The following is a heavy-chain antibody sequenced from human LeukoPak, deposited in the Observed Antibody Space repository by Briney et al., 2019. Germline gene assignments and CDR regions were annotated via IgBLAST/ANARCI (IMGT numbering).Heavy chain of an antibody. V-gene: IGHV4-39*01. CDR2: IYYSGST. Sequence: SETLSLTCTVSSDSIYSSNYYWGWIRQPPGKGLEWIGSIYYSGSTYYNSSLKSRVTISVDTSKNQFSLKLSSLTAADTAVYYCARAAYCGGDCYPFDYWGQGTLVTVFS. D-gene: IGHD2-21*02. CDR1: SDSIYSSNYY. J-gene: IGHJ4*02. CDR3: ARAAYCGGDCYPFDY.